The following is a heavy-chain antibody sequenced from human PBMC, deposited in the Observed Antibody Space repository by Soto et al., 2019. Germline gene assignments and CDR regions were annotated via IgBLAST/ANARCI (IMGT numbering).Heavy chain of an antibody. V-gene: IGHV1-18*01. D-gene: IGHD6-19*01. CDR2: ISAYNGNT. J-gene: IGHJ6*03. Sequence: ASVKVSCKASGYTITSYGISWVRQAPGQGLEWMGWISAYNGNTNYAQKLQGRVTMTTDTSTSTAYMELRSLRSDDTAVYYCARILSSGWSSYMDVWGKGTTVTVSS. CDR1: GYTITSYG. CDR3: ARILSSGWSSYMDV.